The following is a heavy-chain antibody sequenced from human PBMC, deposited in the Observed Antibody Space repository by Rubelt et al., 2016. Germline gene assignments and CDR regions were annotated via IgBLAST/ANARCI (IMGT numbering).Heavy chain of an antibody. Sequence: QITLKESSPTLVKPTQTLTLTCTFSGYSLSTSGVGVAWIRQPLGKALEWLALIYWDDDKRYSPSLKTRLTVTKDTSTNQVVLTMTKMDPGDTATYYCAHRGGSGTSYSSWGQGTLVTVSS. CDR3: AHRGGSGTSYSS. CDR2: IYWDDDK. D-gene: IGHD3-10*01. V-gene: IGHV2-5*02. J-gene: IGHJ5*02. CDR1: GYSLSTSGVG.